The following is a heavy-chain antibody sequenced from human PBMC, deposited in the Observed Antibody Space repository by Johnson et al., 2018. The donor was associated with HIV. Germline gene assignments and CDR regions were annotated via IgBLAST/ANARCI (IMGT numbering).Heavy chain of an antibody. CDR1: GFTFEDYG. Sequence: VQLVESGGGVVKPGGSLRLSCVVSGFTFEDYGMSWVRQAPGKGLEWVSAINWNGGSTTYADSVKGRFTISRDNSKNTLSLHMNSLRAEDTAVFYCARTPRPYYYDSSDGAFDIWGQGTMVTGSS. D-gene: IGHD3-22*01. J-gene: IGHJ3*02. CDR3: ARTPRPYYYDSSDGAFDI. CDR2: INWNGGST. V-gene: IGHV3-20*04.